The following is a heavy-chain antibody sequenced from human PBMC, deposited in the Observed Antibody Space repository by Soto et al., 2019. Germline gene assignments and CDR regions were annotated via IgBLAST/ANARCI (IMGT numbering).Heavy chain of an antibody. J-gene: IGHJ6*03. CDR2: ISSSSSTI. Sequence: GGSLRLSCAASGFTFSSYSMNWVRQAPGKGLEWVSYISSSSSTIYYADSVKGRFTISRDNAKNSLYLQMNSLRAEDTAVYYFARDQATGYPRWNYYYMDVWGKGTTVTVSS. V-gene: IGHV3-48*01. CDR1: GFTFSSYS. D-gene: IGHD3-9*01. CDR3: ARDQATGYPRWNYYYMDV.